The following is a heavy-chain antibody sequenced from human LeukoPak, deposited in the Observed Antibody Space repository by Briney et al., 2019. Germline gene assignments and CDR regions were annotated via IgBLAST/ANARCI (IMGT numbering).Heavy chain of an antibody. J-gene: IGHJ4*02. CDR3: AAYCSGGSRYSDSDY. D-gene: IGHD2-15*01. CDR1: GYSISSGYY. CDR2: IYHSGST. V-gene: IGHV4-38-2*01. Sequence: KPSETLSLTCAVSGYSISSGYYWGWIRQPPGKGLEWIGSIYHSGSTYYNPSLKSRVTISVDTSKNQFSLKLSSVTAADTAVYYCAAYCSGGSRYSDSDYWGQGTLVTVSS.